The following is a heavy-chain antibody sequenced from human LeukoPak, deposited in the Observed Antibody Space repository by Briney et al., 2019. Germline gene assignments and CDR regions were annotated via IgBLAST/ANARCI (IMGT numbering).Heavy chain of an antibody. Sequence: PGGSLRLSCAASGFTFSDYYMSWIRQAPGKGLEWVANIKQDGSEKYYVDSVKGRFTISRDNAKNSLYLQMNSLRAEDTAVYYCARDAGYHLLPGYYYYMDVWGKGTTVTVSS. CDR1: GFTFSDYY. CDR3: ARDAGYHLLPGYYYYMDV. CDR2: IKQDGSEK. J-gene: IGHJ6*03. V-gene: IGHV3-7*01. D-gene: IGHD2-2*01.